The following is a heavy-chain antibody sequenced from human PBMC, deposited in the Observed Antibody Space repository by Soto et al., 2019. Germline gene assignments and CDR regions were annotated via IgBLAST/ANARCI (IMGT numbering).Heavy chain of an antibody. Sequence: ASVKVSCKASGYTFTSYGISWVRQAPGQGLEWMGWISAYNGNTNYAQKLQGRVTMTTDTSTSTAYMELRSLRSDDTAVYYCARDRLIYCSSTSCPPSVGYYYYYYMDVWGKGTTVTVSS. D-gene: IGHD2-2*01. CDR2: ISAYNGNT. CDR1: GYTFTSYG. V-gene: IGHV1-18*01. CDR3: ARDRLIYCSSTSCPPSVGYYYYYYMDV. J-gene: IGHJ6*03.